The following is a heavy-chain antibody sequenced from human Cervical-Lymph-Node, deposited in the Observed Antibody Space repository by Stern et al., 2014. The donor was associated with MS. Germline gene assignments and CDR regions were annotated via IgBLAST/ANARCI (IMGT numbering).Heavy chain of an antibody. CDR1: GFIFSSYA. D-gene: IGHD4-11*01. J-gene: IGHJ4*02. Sequence: VQLVESGGGVVQPGRSLRLSCAASGFIFSSYALDWVRQAPGKGLEWVAAISYDGSDKYYAESVKGRFSISRDNSENTVYLQMNSLKPEDTAVYYCARVAVTTWSYFDYWAQGTLVTVSS. CDR2: ISYDGSDK. CDR3: ARVAVTTWSYFDY. V-gene: IGHV3-30*01.